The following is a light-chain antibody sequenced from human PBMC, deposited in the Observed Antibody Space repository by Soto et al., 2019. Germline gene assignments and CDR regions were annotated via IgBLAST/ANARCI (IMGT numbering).Light chain of an antibody. V-gene: IGLV1-44*01. Sequence: QSVLTQPPSASGTPGQRVTISCSGSSSNIESNTASWYQQLPGTAPKVLIYCNNQRPSGVPDRFSGSRSGTSASLAISGLQSDDEADYDCAACDDSLNGVVFGAGTKLTVL. CDR3: AACDDSLNGVV. CDR1: SSNIESNT. CDR2: CNN. J-gene: IGLJ2*01.